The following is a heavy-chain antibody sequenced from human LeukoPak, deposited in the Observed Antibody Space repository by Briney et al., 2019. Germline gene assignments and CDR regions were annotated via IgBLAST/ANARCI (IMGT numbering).Heavy chain of an antibody. CDR1: GFTFSSYG. CDR3: ATGGDGYNLPPGY. J-gene: IGHJ4*02. D-gene: IGHD5-24*01. Sequence: GGSLRLSCAASGFTFSSYGMHWVRQAPGKGLEWVAVIWYDGSNKYYADSVKGRFTISRDNSKNTLYLQMNSLRAEDTAVYYCATGGDGYNLPPGYWGQGTLVTVSS. V-gene: IGHV3-33*01. CDR2: IWYDGSNK.